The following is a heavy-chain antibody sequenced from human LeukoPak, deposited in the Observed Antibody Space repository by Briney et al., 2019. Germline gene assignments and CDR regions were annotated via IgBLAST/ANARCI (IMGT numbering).Heavy chain of an antibody. CDR1: GGSISSYY. J-gene: IGHJ3*02. D-gene: IGHD1-26*01. CDR3: ARDQIGGSSQKGDVAFDI. Sequence: SETLSLTCTVSGGSISSYYWSWIRQPPGKGLEWIGYIYYSGSTNYNPSLKSRVTISVDPSKNQFSLKLSSVTAADTAVYYCARDQIGGSSQKGDVAFDIWGQGTMVTVSS. CDR2: IYYSGST. V-gene: IGHV4-59*01.